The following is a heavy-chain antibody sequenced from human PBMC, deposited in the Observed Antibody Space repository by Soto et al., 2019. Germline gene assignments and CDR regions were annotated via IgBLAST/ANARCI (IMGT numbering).Heavy chain of an antibody. D-gene: IGHD5-18*01. V-gene: IGHV1-69*02. J-gene: IGHJ4*02. CDR1: GGTFSSYT. CDR3: ARVGLGQGYDY. Sequence: SVKVSCKASGGTFSSYTISWVRQAPGQGLEWMGRIIPILGIANYAQKFQGRVTITADKSTSTAYMELSSLRSEDTAVYYCARVGLGQGYDYWGQGTLVTVSS. CDR2: IIPILGIA.